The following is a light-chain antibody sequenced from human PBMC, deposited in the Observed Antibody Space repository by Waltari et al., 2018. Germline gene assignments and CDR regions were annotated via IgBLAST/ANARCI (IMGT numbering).Light chain of an antibody. CDR1: QSADNL. J-gene: IGKJ4*01. Sequence: ELLLTQSPATLSLSPGETATHSCRASQSADNLLGWYQQKPGQAPRLVIHDASNRAPGFPARFSGSGSGTDFTLTISSLEPEDFAVYYCQHRVSWPLTFGGGTKVEL. CDR3: QHRVSWPLT. V-gene: IGKV3-11*01. CDR2: DAS.